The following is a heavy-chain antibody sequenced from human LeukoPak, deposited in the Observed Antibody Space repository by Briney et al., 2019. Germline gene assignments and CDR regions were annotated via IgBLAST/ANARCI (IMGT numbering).Heavy chain of an antibody. J-gene: IGHJ3*01. Sequence: PSETLSLTCTVSGGSISSYYYSWIRQSPGKGLEWIGYMYHSGNTFYNPSLKSRVTISVDNSKNLFSLRLNSVTAADTAVYYCARDRGDYDFPFPGTYDLWGQGTMVTVSS. V-gene: IGHV4-59*04. D-gene: IGHD3-3*01. CDR1: GGSISSYY. CDR3: ARDRGDYDFPFPGTYDL. CDR2: MYHSGNT.